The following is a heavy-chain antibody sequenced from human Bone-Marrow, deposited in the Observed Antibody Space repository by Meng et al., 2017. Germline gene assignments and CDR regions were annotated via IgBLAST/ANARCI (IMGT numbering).Heavy chain of an antibody. CDR2: ISWNSGSI. Sequence: SLKISCAASGFSFSSYTMTWVRQAPGKGLEWVSGISWNSGSIGYADSVKGRFTISRDNAKNSLYLQMNSLRAEDTALYYCAKDMRDGWVRGVITPLYGMDVWGQGTTVTVSS. CDR1: GFSFSSYT. V-gene: IGHV3-9*01. J-gene: IGHJ6*02. D-gene: IGHD3-10*01. CDR3: AKDMRDGWVRGVITPLYGMDV.